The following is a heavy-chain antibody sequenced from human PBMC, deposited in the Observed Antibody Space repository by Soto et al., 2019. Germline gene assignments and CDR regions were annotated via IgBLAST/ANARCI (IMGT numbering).Heavy chain of an antibody. CDR2: IGGGNTDR. J-gene: IGHJ5*01. D-gene: IGHD2-8*01. V-gene: IGHV3-23*01. CDR3: AKDAVSYNGKWDWFDS. CDR1: RFIFSDYA. Sequence: DVQLLASGGGLVQPGGSLTLSCAASRFIFSDYAMNWVRQAPGKGLEWVSSIGGGNTDRYYADSVKGRFIISRDNSKNTMYLQMNRLRDDYTAVYYCAKDAVSYNGKWDWFDSWGQGTLVTVSS.